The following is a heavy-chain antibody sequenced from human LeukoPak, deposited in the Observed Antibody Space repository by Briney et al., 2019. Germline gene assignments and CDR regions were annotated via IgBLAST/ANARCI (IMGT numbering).Heavy chain of an antibody. Sequence: SETLSLTCAVYGGSFSGYYWSWIRQPPGKGLEWIAEINHSGSTNYNPSLKSRVTISVDTSKNQFSLKLSSVTAADTAVYYCARGRVEVGATYYFDYWGQGTLVTVSS. J-gene: IGHJ4*02. V-gene: IGHV4-34*01. CDR1: GGSFSGYY. CDR2: INHSGST. D-gene: IGHD1-26*01. CDR3: ARGRVEVGATYYFDY.